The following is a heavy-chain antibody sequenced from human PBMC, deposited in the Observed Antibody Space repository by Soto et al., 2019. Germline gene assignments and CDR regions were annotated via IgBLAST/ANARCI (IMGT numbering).Heavy chain of an antibody. CDR1: GFTVSSNY. CDR3: ARDHAPEHGYYYDSSGYFAY. Sequence: PGGSLRLSCAASGFTVSSNYMSWVRQAPGKGLEWVSVIYSGGSTYYADSVKGRFTISRDNSKNTLYLQMNSLRAEDTAVYYCARDHAPEHGYYYDSSGYFAYWGQGTLVTVSS. D-gene: IGHD3-22*01. J-gene: IGHJ4*02. V-gene: IGHV3-53*01. CDR2: IYSGGST.